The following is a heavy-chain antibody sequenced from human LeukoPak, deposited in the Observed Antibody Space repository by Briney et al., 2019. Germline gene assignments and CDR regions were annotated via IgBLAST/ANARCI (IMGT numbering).Heavy chain of an antibody. CDR3: ARDPPPYCSGGSCYIQYYYYYYGMDV. D-gene: IGHD2-15*01. J-gene: IGHJ6*02. CDR1: GFTFSSYS. CDR2: ISGSSSYI. V-gene: IGHV3-21*01. Sequence: GGSLRLSCAASGFTFSSYSMNWVRQAPGKGLEWLSSISGSSSYIYYADSVKGRFTISRDNAKNSLYLQMNSLRAEDTAVYYCARDPPPYCSGGSCYIQYYYYYYGMDVWGQGTTVTVSS.